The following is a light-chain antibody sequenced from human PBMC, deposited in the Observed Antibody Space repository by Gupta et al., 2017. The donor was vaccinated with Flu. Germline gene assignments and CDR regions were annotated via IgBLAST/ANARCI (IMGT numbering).Light chain of an antibody. V-gene: IGLV4-69*01. J-gene: IGLJ3*02. CDR2: INSDGSH. Sequence: HPVETPSSSSSASVGASVKFTCTLSSGHSSYAIAWHQQQPEKGPRYLMKINSDGSHTKGDGIPDRFSGSSSGAERYLTISSLQSEDEADYYCQTWGASTWVFGGGTKLTVL. CDR1: SGHSSYA. CDR3: QTWGASTWV.